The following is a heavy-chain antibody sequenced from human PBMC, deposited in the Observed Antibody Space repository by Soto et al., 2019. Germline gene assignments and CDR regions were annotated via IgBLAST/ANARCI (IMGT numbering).Heavy chain of an antibody. D-gene: IGHD6-13*01. CDR2: ISSSSSYI. Sequence: EVQLVESGGGLVKPGGSLRLSCAASGFTFSSYSMNWVRQAPGKGLEWVSSISSSSSYIYYADSVKGRFTISRDNAKNSLYLQMNSLRAEDTAVYYCARDRASSSCYSLGRQVNWFDPWGQGTLVTVSS. J-gene: IGHJ5*02. CDR1: GFTFSSYS. CDR3: ARDRASSSCYSLGRQVNWFDP. V-gene: IGHV3-21*01.